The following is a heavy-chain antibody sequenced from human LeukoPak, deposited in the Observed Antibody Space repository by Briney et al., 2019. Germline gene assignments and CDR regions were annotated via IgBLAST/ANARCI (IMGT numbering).Heavy chain of an antibody. Sequence: GASVKVSCKASGYTFTGYYMHWVRQAPGQGLEWMGWIDPNSGGTNYAQKFQGRVTMTRDTSISTAYMELSGLRSDDTAVYYCARDWSDFDYWGQGTLVTVSS. CDR1: GYTFTGYY. CDR2: IDPNSGGT. V-gene: IGHV1-2*02. D-gene: IGHD2-8*02. J-gene: IGHJ4*02. CDR3: ARDWSDFDY.